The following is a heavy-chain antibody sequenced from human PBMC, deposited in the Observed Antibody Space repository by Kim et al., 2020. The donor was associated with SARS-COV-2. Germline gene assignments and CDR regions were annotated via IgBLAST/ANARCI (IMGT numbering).Heavy chain of an antibody. Sequence: ASVKVSCKTSGYTFIRDSIHWVRQAPGQGLEWMGAIDCGVGYTKYSEKFQGRVTFTRDTSASTAYMELSSLRSEDSAVFYCLGGYYFDYWGQGTLVTVSS. V-gene: IGHV1-3*01. D-gene: IGHD2-15*01. J-gene: IGHJ4*02. CDR2: IDCGVGYT. CDR1: GYTFIRDS. CDR3: LGGYYFDY.